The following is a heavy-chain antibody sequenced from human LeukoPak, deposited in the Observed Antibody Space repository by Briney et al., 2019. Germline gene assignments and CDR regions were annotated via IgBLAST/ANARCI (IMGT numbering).Heavy chain of an antibody. V-gene: IGHV3-30-3*01. D-gene: IGHD2-2*01. CDR2: ISYDGSNK. CDR1: GFTFSSYA. J-gene: IGHJ4*02. CDR3: ARGPIVVVPAAMDY. Sequence: PGRSLRLSCAASGFTFSSYAMHWVRQAPGKGLEWVAVISYDGSNKYYADSVKGRFTISRDNSKNTLYLQMNSLRAEDTAVYYCARGPIVVVPAAMDYWGQGTLVTVSS.